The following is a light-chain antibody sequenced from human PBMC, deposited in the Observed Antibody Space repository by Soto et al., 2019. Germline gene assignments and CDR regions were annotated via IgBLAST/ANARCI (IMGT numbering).Light chain of an antibody. J-gene: IGKJ1*01. CDR2: DAS. Sequence: SVLPQSPVTLSLSPGERATLSCMASQSVSSYLAWYQQKPGQAPRLLIYDASNRATGIPARFSGSGSGTDFTLTISSLEPEDFALYYCQQYAGSPITFGQGTKVDI. CDR3: QQYAGSPIT. V-gene: IGKV3-11*01. CDR1: QSVSSY.